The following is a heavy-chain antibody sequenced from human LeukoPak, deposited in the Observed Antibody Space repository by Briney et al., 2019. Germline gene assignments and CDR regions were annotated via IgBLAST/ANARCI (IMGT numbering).Heavy chain of an antibody. CDR1: GFTFSIYA. V-gene: IGHV3-23*01. D-gene: IGHD6-13*01. CDR2: LSGGVGAAT. Sequence: GGSLRLSCATSGFTFSIYAMSWVRQAPGKGLEWVSGLSGGVGAATYYAGSVKGRFTISRDNSKNTLYLQMNSLRAEDTAVYYCAKDRTWTASGWYPGVYSFEMWGQGTMVTVS. CDR3: AKDRTWTASGWYPGVYSFEM. J-gene: IGHJ3*02.